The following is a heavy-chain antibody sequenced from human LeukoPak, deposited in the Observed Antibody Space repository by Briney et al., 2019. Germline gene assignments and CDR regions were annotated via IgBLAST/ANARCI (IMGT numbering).Heavy chain of an antibody. D-gene: IGHD4-17*01. CDR1: GFTFSSYA. V-gene: IGHV3-23*01. CDR3: ATINDYGDYSFDY. J-gene: IGHJ4*02. Sequence: GGSLRLSCAASGFTFSSYAMSWVRQAPGKGLEWVSAISGSGGSTYYADSVKGRFTISRDNSKSTLYLQMNSLRAEDTAVYYCATINDYGDYSFDYWGQGTLVTVSS. CDR2: ISGSGGST.